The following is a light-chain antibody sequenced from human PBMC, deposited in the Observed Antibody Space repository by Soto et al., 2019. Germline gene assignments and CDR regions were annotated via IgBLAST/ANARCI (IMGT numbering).Light chain of an antibody. V-gene: IGKV1-5*01. CDR1: QSISSW. CDR3: QQYNTHWT. Sequence: DIQMTQSPSNLSVSVGDRFTVTGRASQSISSWSAWYQQPPRKAPKLLIYDASSLESGVPSSLSGSASGTDFTLTISSMPPDDFATYYCQQYNTHWTFGGGTKVDIK. CDR2: DAS. J-gene: IGKJ4*01.